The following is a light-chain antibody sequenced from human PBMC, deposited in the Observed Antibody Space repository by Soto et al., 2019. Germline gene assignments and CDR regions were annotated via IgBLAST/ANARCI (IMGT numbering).Light chain of an antibody. CDR2: KVS. Sequence: DVVMTQSPLSLPVALGQPASISCRSSQSLVYSDGNTYLDWFHQRPGQSPRRLIYKVSNRDSGVPGRFSGGGSGTDFTLKIGRVEAEDVGFYYCMQGKTWPYTFGQGTKLEIK. V-gene: IGKV2-30*01. CDR1: QSLVYSDGNTY. J-gene: IGKJ2*01. CDR3: MQGKTWPYT.